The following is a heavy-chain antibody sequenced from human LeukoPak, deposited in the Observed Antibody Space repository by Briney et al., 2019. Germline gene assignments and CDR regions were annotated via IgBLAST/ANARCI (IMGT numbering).Heavy chain of an antibody. CDR1: GFTFSSYW. CDR2: INSDGSST. J-gene: IGHJ1*01. D-gene: IGHD1-26*01. Sequence: PGGSLRLSCAASGFTFSSYWMHWVRQAPGKGLVWVSRINSDGSSTSYADSVKGRFTISRDNSKNTLYLQMNSLRAEDTAVYYCASSGSYPYFQHWGQGTLVTVSS. V-gene: IGHV3-74*01. CDR3: ASSGSYPYFQH.